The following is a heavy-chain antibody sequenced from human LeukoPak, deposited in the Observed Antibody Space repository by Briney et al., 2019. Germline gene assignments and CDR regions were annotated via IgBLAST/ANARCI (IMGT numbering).Heavy chain of an antibody. D-gene: IGHD3-22*01. Sequence: SETLSLTCTVSGGSISSYYWSWIWQPPGKGLEWIGYIYYSGSTNYNPSLKSRVTISVDTSKNQFSLKLSSVTAADTAVYYCARASPSSGYYYGVLFDYWGQGTLVTVSS. CDR2: IYYSGST. CDR1: GGSISSYY. CDR3: ARASPSSGYYYGVLFDY. V-gene: IGHV4-59*01. J-gene: IGHJ4*02.